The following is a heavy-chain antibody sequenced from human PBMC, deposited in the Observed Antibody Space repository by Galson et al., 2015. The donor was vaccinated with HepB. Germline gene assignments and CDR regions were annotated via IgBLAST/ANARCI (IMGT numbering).Heavy chain of an antibody. V-gene: IGHV1-2*04. CDR2: INPNSGGT. CDR1: GYIFTGYY. J-gene: IGHJ3*02. Sequence: SVKVSCKASGYIFTGYYMHWVRQAPGQGLEWMGWINPNSGGTNYAQKFQGWVTMTRDTSISTAYMELSRLRSDDTAVYYCARERCSSTSCYLSHDDAFDIWGQGTMVTVSS. CDR3: ARERCSSTSCYLSHDDAFDI. D-gene: IGHD2-2*01.